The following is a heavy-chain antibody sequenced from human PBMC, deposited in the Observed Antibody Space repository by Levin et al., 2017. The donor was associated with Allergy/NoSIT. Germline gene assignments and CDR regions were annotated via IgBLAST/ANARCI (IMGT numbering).Heavy chain of an antibody. D-gene: IGHD5-12*01. V-gene: IGHV1-2*02. Sequence: PGESLKISCKASGYTFTGYYMHWVRQAPGQGLEWMGWINPNSGGTNYAQKFQGRVTMTRDTSISTAYMELSRLRSDDTAVYYCARDRYDSGYDSYWGQGTLVTVSS. CDR2: INPNSGGT. CDR1: GYTFTGYY. J-gene: IGHJ4*02. CDR3: ARDRYDSGYDSY.